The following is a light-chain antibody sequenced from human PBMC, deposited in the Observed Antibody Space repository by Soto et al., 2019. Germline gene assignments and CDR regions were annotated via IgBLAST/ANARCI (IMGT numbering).Light chain of an antibody. Sequence: QSALTQPGSVSGSPGQSITISCTGTSSDVGGYNYVSWYQQHPGKAPKLMIYDVSNRPSGVSNRFSGSKSGNTASLTISGLQAEDEDDYYCSSYTSSSTYVFGTGTKLTVL. CDR3: SSYTSSSTYV. J-gene: IGLJ1*01. V-gene: IGLV2-14*01. CDR1: SSDVGGYNY. CDR2: DVS.